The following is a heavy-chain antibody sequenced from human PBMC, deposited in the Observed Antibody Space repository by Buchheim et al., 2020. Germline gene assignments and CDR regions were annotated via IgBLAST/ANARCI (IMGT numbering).Heavy chain of an antibody. CDR3: TKGIDVFDS. CDR1: GFTFPTAW. D-gene: IGHD6-13*01. J-gene: IGHJ4*02. V-gene: IGHV3-15*01. Sequence: EVQLVESGGGVVKPGGSLRLSCAASGFTFPTAWMSWVRQAPGKGLEGVGRSKGKFDGGTTDSSPLVTGRFTISSDDSENPLYLQMNGLKTEDTAVYFCTKGIDVFDSWGQGTL. CDR2: SKGKFDGGTT.